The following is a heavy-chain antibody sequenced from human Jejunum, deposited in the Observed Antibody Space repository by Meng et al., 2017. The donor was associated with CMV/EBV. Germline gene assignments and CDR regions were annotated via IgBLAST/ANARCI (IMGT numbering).Heavy chain of an antibody. CDR2: IRWNSGSV. V-gene: IGHV3-9*01. J-gene: IGHJ4*02. Sequence: FNDYAKHWVRQVPGKGPEWVLCIRWNSGSVAYADSVKGRFTISRDNAQNSLYLQMDSLRAEDTAVYYCVRSDYDYWSDYAVYFDYWGPGTLVTVSS. D-gene: IGHD3-3*01. CDR1: FNDYA. CDR3: VRSDYDYWSDYAVYFDY.